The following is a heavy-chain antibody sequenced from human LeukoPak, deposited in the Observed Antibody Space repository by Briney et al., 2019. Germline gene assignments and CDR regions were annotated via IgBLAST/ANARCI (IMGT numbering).Heavy chain of an antibody. D-gene: IGHD3-10*01. CDR1: GFTFSSYW. CDR3: ARVRLYGSGTYYSGY. J-gene: IGHJ4*02. Sequence: GGSLRLSCAASGFTFSSYWMSWVRQAPGKGLEWVANIKQDGSEKYYVDSVKGRFTATRDNAKNSLYLQMNSLRAEDTAVYYCARVRLYGSGTYYSGYWGRGTLVTVSS. CDR2: IKQDGSEK. V-gene: IGHV3-7*01.